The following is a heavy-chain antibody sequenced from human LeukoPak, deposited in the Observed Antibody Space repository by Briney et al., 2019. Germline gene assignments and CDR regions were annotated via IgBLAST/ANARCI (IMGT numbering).Heavy chain of an antibody. J-gene: IGHJ4*02. Sequence: PGGSLRLSCAASGFTFSSYGMHWVRQAPGKGLEGVTFIRFDGNNKYYADAVEGRFTISRDNYKNTLYLEMNSLRAEDTAVYYCTKDRLVNYDYVWGSYRTELDYWGQGTLVTVSS. CDR1: GFTFSSYG. V-gene: IGHV3-30*02. CDR2: IRFDGNNK. CDR3: TKDRLVNYDYVWGSYRTELDY. D-gene: IGHD3-16*02.